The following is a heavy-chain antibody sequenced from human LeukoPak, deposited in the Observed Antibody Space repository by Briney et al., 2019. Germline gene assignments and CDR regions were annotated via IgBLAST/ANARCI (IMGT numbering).Heavy chain of an antibody. CDR1: GGSTSSGNYY. J-gene: IGHJ4*02. D-gene: IGHD3-3*01. V-gene: IGHV4-39*02. CDR2: ISSSGNT. Sequence: SETLSLTCTVSGGSTSSGNYYWGWIRQPPGKGLEWIGGISSSGNTYYNPSLKSRITISIDTSKNHFSLKLSSVSAADTAVYYCARLGAGPTYYDFWSGYSLFYFDYWGQGTLVTVSS. CDR3: ARLGAGPTYYDFWSGYSLFYFDY.